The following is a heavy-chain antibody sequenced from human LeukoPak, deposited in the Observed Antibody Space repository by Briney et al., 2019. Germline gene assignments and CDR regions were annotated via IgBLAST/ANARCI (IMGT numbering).Heavy chain of an antibody. CDR3: ARGTASDYYYYMDV. CDR2: INPSGGST. V-gene: IGHV1-46*01. Sequence: ASVKVSCKASGYTFTSYYMHWVRQAPGQGLEWMGIINPSGGSTSYAQKFQGRVTITADESTSTAYMELSSLRSEDTAVYYCARGTASDYYYYMDVWGKGTTVTISS. CDR1: GYTFTSYY. J-gene: IGHJ6*03.